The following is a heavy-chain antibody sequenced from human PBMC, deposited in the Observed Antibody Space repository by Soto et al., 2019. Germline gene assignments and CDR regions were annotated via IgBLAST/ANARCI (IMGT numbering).Heavy chain of an antibody. CDR1: GLTFGDNA. V-gene: IGHV3-49*03. D-gene: IGHD6-13*01. CDR2: VRSKAYSVTT. J-gene: IGHJ6*02. CDR3: ARYTYTSRFSYYGMDV. Sequence: SLRLSCTTSGLTFGDNAMSWFRQAPGKGVEWVGGVRSKAYSVTTEYDVSVRGRFDNSSDNSNSIPYLQMNSVKTEDTAVYFCARYTYTSRFSYYGMDVWGHGTTVTVFS.